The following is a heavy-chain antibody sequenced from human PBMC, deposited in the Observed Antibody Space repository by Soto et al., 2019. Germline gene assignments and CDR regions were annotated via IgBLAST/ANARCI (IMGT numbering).Heavy chain of an antibody. D-gene: IGHD1-7*01. CDR2: IYYSGST. V-gene: IGHV4-59*01. Sequence: SETLSLTCTVSGGSISSYYWSWIRQPPGKGLEWIGYIYYSGSTNYNPSLKSRVTISVDTSKNQFSLKLSSVTAADTAVYYCARDLYPQLRRGWFDPWGQGTLVTVSS. CDR1: GGSISSYY. J-gene: IGHJ5*02. CDR3: ARDLYPQLRRGWFDP.